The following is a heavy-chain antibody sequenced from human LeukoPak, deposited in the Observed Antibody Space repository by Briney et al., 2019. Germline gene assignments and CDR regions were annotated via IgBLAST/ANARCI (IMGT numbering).Heavy chain of an antibody. D-gene: IGHD7-27*01. J-gene: IGHJ6*03. Sequence: GGSLRLSCAASGFTFDDYGMSWVRQAPGKGLEWVSSITSSSTYIFYTDSVKGQLTIYRDNAKNSLYLQMNSLGAEDTGVYYCARSELGYYYHYMDVWGKGTRVSVSS. CDR1: GFTFDDYG. CDR3: ARSELGYYYHYMDV. CDR2: ITSSSTYI. V-gene: IGHV3-21*01.